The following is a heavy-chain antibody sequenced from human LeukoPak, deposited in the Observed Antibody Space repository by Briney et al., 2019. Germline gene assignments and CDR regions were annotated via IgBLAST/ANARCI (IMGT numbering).Heavy chain of an antibody. J-gene: IGHJ4*02. V-gene: IGHV1-18*01. CDR3: ARGASIAVAGTGFDY. D-gene: IGHD6-19*01. Sequence: ASVKVSCKASGYTFTSYGISWVRQAPGQGLEWMGWISAYNGNTNYAQKLQGRVTMTTDTSTSTAYMELRSLRSEDTAVYYCARGASIAVAGTGFDYWGQGTLVTVSS. CDR1: GYTFTSYG. CDR2: ISAYNGNT.